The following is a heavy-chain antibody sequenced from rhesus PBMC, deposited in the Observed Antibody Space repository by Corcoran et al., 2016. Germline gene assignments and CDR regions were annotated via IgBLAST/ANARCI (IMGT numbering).Heavy chain of an antibody. Sequence: VQLQESGPGLVKPSETLSLTCAVSGGSIRSNYWSWVRQAPGKGPEWVGFIRNKANGGTAEYAASVKGRFTISRDDAKSIASLQMNSLKPEDTAVYYCARVGGSWNVFFDYWGQGVLVTVSS. V-gene: IGHV3S22*01. CDR3: ARVGGSWNVFFDY. CDR2: IRNKANGGTA. J-gene: IGHJ4*01. D-gene: IGHD6-25*01. CDR1: GGSIRSNY.